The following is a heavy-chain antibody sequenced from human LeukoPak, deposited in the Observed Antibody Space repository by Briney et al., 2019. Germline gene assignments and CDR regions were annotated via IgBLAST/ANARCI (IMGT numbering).Heavy chain of an antibody. CDR2: IYPGDSDT. J-gene: IGHJ4*02. CDR3: ARRGVSGRSMIPLELVDY. Sequence: GESLKISCKGSGYSFTSYWIGWVRQMPGKGLEWMGIIYPGDSDTRYSPSFQGQVTISADKSISTAYLQWSSLKASDTAMYYCARRGVSGRSMIPLELVDYWGQGTLVTVSS. V-gene: IGHV5-51*01. CDR1: GYSFTSYW. D-gene: IGHD3-22*01.